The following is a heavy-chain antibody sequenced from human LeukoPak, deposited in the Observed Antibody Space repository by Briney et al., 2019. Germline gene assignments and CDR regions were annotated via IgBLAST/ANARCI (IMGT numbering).Heavy chain of an antibody. Sequence: ASVKVSCKASGYTFTSYAMHWVRQAPGQRLEWMGWINAGNGNTKYSQKFQGRVTITRDTSASTAYMELSSLRSEDTAVYYCARDVSGSPHWFDPWGQGTLVPSPQ. J-gene: IGHJ5*02. CDR2: INAGNGNT. D-gene: IGHD6-25*01. V-gene: IGHV1-3*01. CDR3: ARDVSGSPHWFDP. CDR1: GYTFTSYA.